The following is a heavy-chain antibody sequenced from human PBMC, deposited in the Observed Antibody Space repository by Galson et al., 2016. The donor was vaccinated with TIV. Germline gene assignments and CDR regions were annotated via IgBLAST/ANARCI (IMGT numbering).Heavy chain of an antibody. J-gene: IGHJ4*02. CDR1: EFSFSSYS. CDR3: TRDGPLFGVEIDY. V-gene: IGHV3-21*01. D-gene: IGHD3-3*01. CDR2: ISRGGSNYI. Sequence: SLRLSCAASEFSFSSYSMNWVRQAPGKGLEWVSSISRGGSNYIYYADSVKGRFIISRDSAKNSLYLQMNSLRAEDTAVYYCTRDGPLFGVEIDYWGRGTLVTVSS.